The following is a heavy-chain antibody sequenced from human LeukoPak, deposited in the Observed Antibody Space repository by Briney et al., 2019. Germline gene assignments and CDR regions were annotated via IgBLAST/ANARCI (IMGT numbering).Heavy chain of an antibody. CDR2: ISGSGGST. J-gene: IGHJ4*02. V-gene: IGHV3-23*01. Sequence: PGGSLRLSCAASGFTFSNYYMSWIRQAPGKGLEWVSAISGSGGSTYYADSVKGRFTISRDKSKNTLYLQMNSLRAEDTAVYYCAKDVDTAMALFDYWGQGTLVTVSS. CDR1: GFTFSNYY. CDR3: AKDVDTAMALFDY. D-gene: IGHD5-18*01.